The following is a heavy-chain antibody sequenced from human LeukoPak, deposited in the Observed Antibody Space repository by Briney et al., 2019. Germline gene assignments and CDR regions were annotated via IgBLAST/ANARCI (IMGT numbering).Heavy chain of an antibody. CDR2: ISYSGTT. CDR1: GGSISNYY. D-gene: IGHD3-22*01. J-gene: IGHJ4*02. Sequence: SETLSLTCTVSGGSISNYYWGWIRQPPGKRLEWIGYISYSGTTNYIPSLKSRVTILVDTSKNQFSLKLSSVTAADTAVYFCARVSDYYDSSGYSYVARYYFDYWGQGTLVTVSS. V-gene: IGHV4-59*01. CDR3: ARVSDYYDSSGYSYVARYYFDY.